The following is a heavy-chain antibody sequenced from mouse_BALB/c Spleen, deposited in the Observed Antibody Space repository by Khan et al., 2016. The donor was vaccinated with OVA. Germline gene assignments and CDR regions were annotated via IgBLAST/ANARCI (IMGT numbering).Heavy chain of an antibody. CDR2: ISYSGVT. D-gene: IGHD1-1*01. CDR3: ARGSYYGYYFDY. CDR1: GYSITSCYA. J-gene: IGHJ2*01. V-gene: IGHV3-2*02. Sequence: EVQLQESGPGLVKPSQSLSLTCTVTGYSITSCYAWNWIRQFPGNKLEWMGYISYSGVTSYTPSLKSRISITRDTSKNQFFLQWNSVTTEDTATYYCARGSYYGYYFDYWGQGTTLTVSS.